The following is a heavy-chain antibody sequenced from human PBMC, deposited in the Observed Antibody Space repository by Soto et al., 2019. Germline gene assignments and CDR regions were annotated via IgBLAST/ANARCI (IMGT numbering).Heavy chain of an antibody. D-gene: IGHD3-10*01. J-gene: IGHJ4*02. CDR1: GFTFSSYA. CDR3: ASHLGITMVRGVIISDY. CDR2: ISYDGSNK. Sequence: GGSLRLSCAASGFTFSSYAMHWVRQAPGKGLEWVAVISYDGSNKYYADSVKGRFTISRDNSKNTLYLQMNSLRAEDTAVYYCASHLGITMVRGVIISDYWGQGTLVTVSS. V-gene: IGHV3-30-3*01.